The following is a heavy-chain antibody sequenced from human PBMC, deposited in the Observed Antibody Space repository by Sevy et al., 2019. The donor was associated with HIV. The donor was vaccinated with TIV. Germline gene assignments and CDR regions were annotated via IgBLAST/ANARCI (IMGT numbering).Heavy chain of an antibody. J-gene: IGHJ3*02. CDR1: GFTFSSYS. V-gene: IGHV3-21*01. CDR3: ARVRGAVAGTNGAGAFDI. CDR2: ISSSSSYI. D-gene: IGHD6-19*01. Sequence: GSLRLSCAASGFTFSSYSMNWVRQAPGKGLEWVSSISSSSSYIYYADSVKGRFTISRDNAKNSLYLQMNSLRAEDTAVYYCARVRGAVAGTNGAGAFDIWGQGTMVTVSS.